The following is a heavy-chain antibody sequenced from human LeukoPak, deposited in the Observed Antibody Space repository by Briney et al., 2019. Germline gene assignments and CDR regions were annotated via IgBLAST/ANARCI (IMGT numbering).Heavy chain of an antibody. Sequence: GGSLRLSCAASGFTFSNAWMSWVRQAPGKGLEWVGRIKSKTDGGTTDYAAPVKGGFTISRDDSKNTLYLQMNSPKTEDTAVYYCTTTYYYDSSGYYHFDYWGQGTLVTVSS. J-gene: IGHJ4*02. D-gene: IGHD3-22*01. CDR2: IKSKTDGGTT. CDR1: GFTFSNAW. V-gene: IGHV3-15*01. CDR3: TTTYYYDSSGYYHFDY.